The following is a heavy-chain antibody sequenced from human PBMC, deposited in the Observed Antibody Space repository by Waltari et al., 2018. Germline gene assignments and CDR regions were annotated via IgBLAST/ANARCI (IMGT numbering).Heavy chain of an antibody. D-gene: IGHD1-1*01. CDR3: ARDSPDKHWKFFGNDH. CDR2: KNKDGSER. CDR1: GFTLRNYW. V-gene: IGHV3-7*01. J-gene: IGHJ4*02. Sequence: EVQLVESGGGLAHPGGSLTLSCVGSGFTLRNYWMTWVRQAPGKGLEWVGTKNKDGSERYYVDSVRGRFIISKDDAKNSLSLEMNILAVEDTAIYYCARDSPDKHWKFFGNDHWGQGTLVNVSP.